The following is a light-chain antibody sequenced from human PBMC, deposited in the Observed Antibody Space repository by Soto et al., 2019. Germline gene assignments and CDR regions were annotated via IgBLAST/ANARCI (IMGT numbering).Light chain of an antibody. CDR2: AAS. CDR1: QSISSY. CDR3: QQSYRPPYP. V-gene: IGKV1-39*01. J-gene: IGKJ2*01. Sequence: DIQMTQSPSSLSASVGERVTITCRANQSISSYLNWYQLKPGKAPKLLIYAASTLQRGVPSRFSGSGSGTAFTLTIRSLQLDDFATYSCQQSYRPPYPFGQGTKVDIK.